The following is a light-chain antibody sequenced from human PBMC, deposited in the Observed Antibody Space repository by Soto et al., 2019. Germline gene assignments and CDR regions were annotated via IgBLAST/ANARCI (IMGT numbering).Light chain of an antibody. V-gene: IGLV2-14*03. J-gene: IGLJ1*01. CDR3: SSYTTSHTRPIV. CDR1: SSDVGGYNY. CDR2: DVS. Sequence: QAVLTQPASVSGSPGQSITISCTGTSSDVGGYNYVSWYQHHPGKAPKLIIYDVSNRPSGVSNRFSGSKSGNTASLTISGLQPEDEAEYYCSSYTTSHTRPIVFGTGTKLNVL.